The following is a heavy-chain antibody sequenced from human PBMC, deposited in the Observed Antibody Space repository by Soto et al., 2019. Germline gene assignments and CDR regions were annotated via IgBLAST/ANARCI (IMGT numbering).Heavy chain of an antibody. V-gene: IGHV4-59*01. Sequence: SETLSLTCTVSGGSISSYYWSWIRQPPGKGLEWIGCIYYSGSTNYNPSLKSRVTISVDTSKNQFSLKLSSVTAADTAVYYCARDRVARNGGYWYYGMDVWGQGTTVTVSS. CDR1: GGSISSYY. D-gene: IGHD3-16*01. J-gene: IGHJ6*02. CDR3: ARDRVARNGGYWYYGMDV. CDR2: IYYSGST.